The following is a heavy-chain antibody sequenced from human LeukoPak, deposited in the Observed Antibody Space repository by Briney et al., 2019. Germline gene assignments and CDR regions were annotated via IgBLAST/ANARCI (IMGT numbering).Heavy chain of an antibody. CDR2: ISSSGSTI. V-gene: IGHV3-11*01. Sequence: GGSLRLSCAASGFTFSDYYMSWIRQAPGKGLEWVSYISSSGSTIYYADSVKGRFTISRDNAKNSLYLQMNSLRAEDTAVYYCARDRSPTYCGGDCYGDWFDHWGQGTLVTVSS. CDR3: ARDRSPTYCGGDCYGDWFDH. CDR1: GFTFSDYY. J-gene: IGHJ5*02. D-gene: IGHD2-21*02.